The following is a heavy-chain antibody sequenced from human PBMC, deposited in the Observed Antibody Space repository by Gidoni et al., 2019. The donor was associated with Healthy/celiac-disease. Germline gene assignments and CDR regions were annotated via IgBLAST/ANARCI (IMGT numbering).Heavy chain of an antibody. D-gene: IGHD1-26*01. V-gene: IGHV3-15*07. Sequence: EVQLVESGGGWVQPGGSLRLSCAASGFPFSNAWMNWVRQDPGKGLEWVGRIKSKTDGGTTDYAAPVKGRFTISRDDSKNTLYLQMNSLKTEDTAVYYCTTDAPFSPYKVGESSWGQGTLVTVSS. J-gene: IGHJ5*02. CDR3: TTDAPFSPYKVGESS. CDR2: IKSKTDGGTT. CDR1: GFPFSNAW.